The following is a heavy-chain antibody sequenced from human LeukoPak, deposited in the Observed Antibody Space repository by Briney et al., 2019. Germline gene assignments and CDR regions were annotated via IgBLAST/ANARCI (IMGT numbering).Heavy chain of an antibody. J-gene: IGHJ6*03. D-gene: IGHD6-6*01. CDR3: AREGLRSIAARRGTRDYMDV. CDR1: GYTFTGYY. Sequence: ASVKVSCKASGYTFTGYYMHWVRQAPGQGLEGMGWISGYNSKTFYAQKFQGRVTMTTDTTTSTVYMELRSLRSDETGVYYCAREGLRSIAARRGTRDYMDVWGKGTTVIVSS. V-gene: IGHV1-18*04. CDR2: ISGYNSKT.